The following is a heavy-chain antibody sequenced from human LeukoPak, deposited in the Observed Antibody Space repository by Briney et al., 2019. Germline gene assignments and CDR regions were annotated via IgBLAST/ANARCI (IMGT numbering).Heavy chain of an antibody. CDR1: GLSFSSYW. CDR2: IKQDGKEE. D-gene: IGHD3-9*01. V-gene: IGHV3-7*05. CDR3: ARKYDILTGPPAY. J-gene: IGHJ4*02. Sequence: QSGGSLRLSCAASGLSFSSYWMSWVRQAPGKELEWVANIKQDGKEEYYVDSVKGRFTISRDNAKKSLYLQMNSLRAEDTAVYYCARKYDILTGPPAYWGQGTLVTVSS.